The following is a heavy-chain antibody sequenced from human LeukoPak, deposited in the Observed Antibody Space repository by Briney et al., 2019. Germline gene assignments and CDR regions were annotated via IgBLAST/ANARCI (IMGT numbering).Heavy chain of an antibody. CDR2: IYPGDSDT. J-gene: IGHJ6*02. CDR3: ARRCGGDCYNYYYGMDV. V-gene: IGHV5-51*01. Sequence: GESLKISCKGSGYSFTSYWIGWVRQMPGKGLEWIGIIYPGDSDTRYSPSFQGQVTISADKSISTAYLQWSSLKASDTAMYYCARRCGGDCYNYYYGMDVWGQGTTVTVSS. D-gene: IGHD2-21*02. CDR1: GYSFTSYW.